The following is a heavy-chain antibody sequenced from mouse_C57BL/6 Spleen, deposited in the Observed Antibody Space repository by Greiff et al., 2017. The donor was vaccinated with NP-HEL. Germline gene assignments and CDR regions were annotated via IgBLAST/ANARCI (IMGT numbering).Heavy chain of an antibody. D-gene: IGHD1-1*01. CDR3: ARPYYYGSGFDY. J-gene: IGHJ2*01. CDR2: INPNNGGT. Sequence: EVQLQQSGPELVKPGASVKIPCKASGYTFTDYNMDWVKQSHGKSLEWIGDINPNNGGTIYNQKFKGKATLTVDKSSSTAYMELRSLTSEDTAVYYWARPYYYGSGFDYWGQGTTLTVSS. CDR1: GYTFTDYN. V-gene: IGHV1-18*01.